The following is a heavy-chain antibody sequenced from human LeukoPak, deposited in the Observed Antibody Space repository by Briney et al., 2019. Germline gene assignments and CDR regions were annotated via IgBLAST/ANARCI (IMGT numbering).Heavy chain of an antibody. CDR2: ISTYNGNT. Sequence: ASVTVSCKASGYTFTTYDISWARQAPGQGLEWMGWISTYNGNTNYAQKVQGRVTMTTDTSTSTAYMELRSLRSDDTAVYYCTRGGASSGYDYWGQGTLVTVSS. CDR1: GYTFTTYD. CDR3: TRGGASSGYDY. V-gene: IGHV1-18*01. J-gene: IGHJ4*02. D-gene: IGHD6-19*01.